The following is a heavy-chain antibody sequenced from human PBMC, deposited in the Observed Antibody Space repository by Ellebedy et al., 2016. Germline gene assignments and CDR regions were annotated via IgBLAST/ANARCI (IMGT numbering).Heavy chain of an antibody. CDR3: ARRSDYYENNSGYYSPFEY. CDR1: GFTFSSYA. Sequence: GESLKISXAASGFTFSSYAMSWVRQAPGKGLEWVSAISGSGGSTYYADSVKGRFTISRDNSKNTLYLQMNSLRAEDTAVYYCARRSDYYENNSGYYSPFEYWGQGTLVTVSS. D-gene: IGHD3-22*01. V-gene: IGHV3-23*01. J-gene: IGHJ4*02. CDR2: ISGSGGST.